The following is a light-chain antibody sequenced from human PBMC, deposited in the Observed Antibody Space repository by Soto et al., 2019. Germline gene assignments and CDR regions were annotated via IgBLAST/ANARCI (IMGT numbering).Light chain of an antibody. J-gene: IGKJ1*01. Sequence: DIQMTQSPSSLAASVGARVTITCRASQSISTYLNWYQQKPGKAPKVLIFDASRLQRGVASRFRGSGSGTDFTPTISRLQPEDSAPYYCQQSYSAPWTFGQGTKVQVK. CDR3: QQSYSAPWT. CDR2: DAS. CDR1: QSISTY. V-gene: IGKV1-39*01.